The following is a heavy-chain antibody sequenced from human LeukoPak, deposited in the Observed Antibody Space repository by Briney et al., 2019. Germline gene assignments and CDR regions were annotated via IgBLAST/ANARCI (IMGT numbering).Heavy chain of an antibody. CDR2: INPNSGGT. J-gene: IGHJ4*02. V-gene: IGHV1-2*02. CDR1: GYTFTGYY. Sequence: GASVKVSCKASGYTFTGYYMHWVRQAPGQGLEWMGWINPNSGGTNYAQKFQGRVTMTRDTSISTAYMELSRLRSDDTAVYYCARLEYDFWSAPTPAQPFDYWGQGTLVTVSS. D-gene: IGHD3-3*01. CDR3: ARLEYDFWSAPTPAQPFDY.